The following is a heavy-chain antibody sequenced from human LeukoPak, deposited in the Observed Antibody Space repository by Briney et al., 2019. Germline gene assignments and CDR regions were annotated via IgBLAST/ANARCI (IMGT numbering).Heavy chain of an antibody. D-gene: IGHD1-7*01. CDR3: ASFTNYLEFDY. J-gene: IGHJ4*02. CDR2: INSDGSST. V-gene: IGHV3-74*01. CDR1: GFTFSSYW. Sequence: GGSLRLSCAASGFTFSSYWMHWVRQAPGKGLVWVSRINSDGSSTSYADSVKGRFTISRDNAKNTLYLQISSLRAEDTAVYYCASFTNYLEFDYWGQGTLVTVSS.